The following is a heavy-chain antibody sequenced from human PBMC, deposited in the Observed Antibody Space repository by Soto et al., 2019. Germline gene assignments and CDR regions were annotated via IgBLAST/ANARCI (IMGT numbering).Heavy chain of an antibody. J-gene: IGHJ4*02. Sequence: GGSLSLSCAASGFTFSSYAMSGVRQAPGKGLEWVSAISGSGGSTYYADSVKGRFTISRDNSKNTLYLQMNSLRAEDTAVYYCAKTGPVFPGYSSGWYFDYWGQGTLVTVS. V-gene: IGHV3-23*01. CDR1: GFTFSSYA. D-gene: IGHD6-19*01. CDR2: ISGSGGST. CDR3: AKTGPVFPGYSSGWYFDY.